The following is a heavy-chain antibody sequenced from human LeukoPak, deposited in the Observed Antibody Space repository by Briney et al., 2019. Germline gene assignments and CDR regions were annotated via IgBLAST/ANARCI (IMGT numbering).Heavy chain of an antibody. CDR2: ITASGGAT. V-gene: IGHV3-23*01. J-gene: IGHJ4*02. CDR1: GFTFSSYA. D-gene: IGHD2-8*01. CDR3: AKKFGDEGQWWDY. Sequence: GGSLRLSCAASGFTFSSYAMSWVRQAPGKGLEWVSAITASGGATYYADSVKGRFTISRDNSKNTLYLQMNSLRAEDTAVYYCAKKFGDEGQWWDYWGQGTLVTVSS.